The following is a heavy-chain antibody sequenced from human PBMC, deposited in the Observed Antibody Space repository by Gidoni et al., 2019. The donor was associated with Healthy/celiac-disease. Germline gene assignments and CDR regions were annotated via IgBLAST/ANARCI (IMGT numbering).Heavy chain of an antibody. Sequence: QVQLQESGPGLVKPSQTLSLTCTVSGGSISSGDYYWSWIRQPPGKGLEWIGYIYYSGSTYYNPSLKSRVTISVDTSKNQFSLKLSSVTAADTAVYYCASILGYCSGGSCYPDYWGQGTLVTVSS. CDR3: ASILGYCSGGSCYPDY. CDR2: IYYSGST. V-gene: IGHV4-30-4*01. CDR1: GGSISSGDYY. D-gene: IGHD2-15*01. J-gene: IGHJ4*02.